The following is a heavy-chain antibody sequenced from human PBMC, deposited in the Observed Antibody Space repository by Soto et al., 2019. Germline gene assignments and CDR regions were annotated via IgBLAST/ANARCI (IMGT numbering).Heavy chain of an antibody. V-gene: IGHV1-3*01. CDR2: INAGSGNT. J-gene: IGHJ3*02. CDR3: ATDPETLGPRANDALDI. Sequence: QAQLVQSAAEMKKPGASVKVSCKATGYTFSAYTMNWVRQAPGQSLEWMGCINAGSGNTRYSQTFQGRVSITRDASASTVYMELTGLTSEDTAVYYCATDPETLGPRANDALDIWGQGTIVTVSS. D-gene: IGHD3-3*02. CDR1: GYTFSAYT.